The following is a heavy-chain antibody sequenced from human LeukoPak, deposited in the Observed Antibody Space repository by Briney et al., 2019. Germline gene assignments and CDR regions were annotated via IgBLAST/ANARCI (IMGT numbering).Heavy chain of an antibody. CDR3: ARDGRHYYGSGNYYSKDAFDI. Sequence: GGSLRLSCAASGFTFSSYSMNWVRQAPGKGLEWVSYISSSSSTIYYADSVKGRFTISRDNAKNSLYLQMNSLRAEDTAVYYCARDGRHYYGSGNYYSKDAFDIWGQGTMVTVSS. CDR2: ISSSSSTI. CDR1: GFTFSSYS. D-gene: IGHD3-10*01. J-gene: IGHJ3*02. V-gene: IGHV3-48*01.